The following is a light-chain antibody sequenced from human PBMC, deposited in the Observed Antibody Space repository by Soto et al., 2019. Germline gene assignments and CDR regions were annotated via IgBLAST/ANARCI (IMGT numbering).Light chain of an antibody. V-gene: IGKV1-27*01. J-gene: IGKJ1*01. CDR3: QTYNTAPTWT. CDR2: GAS. Sequence: DIQMTQSPSSLSASLGDSVSITCRANQGIANNLAWYQHKPGKVPKLLIYGASALHSGAPSRFSGSGSETEFTLTISGLQPEDVATYYCQTYNTAPTWTFGQGTKVEIK. CDR1: QGIANN.